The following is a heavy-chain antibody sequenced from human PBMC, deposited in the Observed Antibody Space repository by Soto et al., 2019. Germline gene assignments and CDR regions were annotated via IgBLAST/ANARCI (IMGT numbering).Heavy chain of an antibody. CDR2: ISSSSSTI. CDR3: ARWGITMVRGGSYYYYYMDV. Sequence: PGGSLRLSCAASGFTFSSYSMNWVRQAPGKGLEWVSYISSSSSTIYYADSVKGRFTISRDNAKNSLYLQMNSLRAEDTAVYYCARWGITMVRGGSYYYYYMDVWGKGTSVTVSS. D-gene: IGHD3-10*01. J-gene: IGHJ6*03. CDR1: GFTFSSYS. V-gene: IGHV3-48*01.